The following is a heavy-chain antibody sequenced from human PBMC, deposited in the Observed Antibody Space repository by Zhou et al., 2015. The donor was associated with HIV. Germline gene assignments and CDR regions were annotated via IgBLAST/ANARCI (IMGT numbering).Heavy chain of an antibody. CDR3: AREGGAGTALEGWFDP. CDR2: IIPIFGTA. V-gene: IGHV1-69*06. D-gene: IGHD1-1*01. Sequence: QVQLVQSGAEVKKPGSSVKVSCKASGGTFSNYAISWVRQAPGQGLEWMGGIIPIFGTANYAQKFQGRVTITADKSTSTAYMELSSLRSEDTAVYYCAREGGAGTALEGWFDPWGQGTLVTVSS. CDR1: GGTFSNYA. J-gene: IGHJ5*02.